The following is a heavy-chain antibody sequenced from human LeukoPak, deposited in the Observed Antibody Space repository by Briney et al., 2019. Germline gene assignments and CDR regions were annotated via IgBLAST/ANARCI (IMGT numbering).Heavy chain of an antibody. CDR1: GDSVSTYTGA. CDR2: TYYRSKWYN. D-gene: IGHD1-26*01. CDR3: ARDRKSGSYSHAFDF. J-gene: IGHJ3*01. V-gene: IGHV6-1*01. Sequence: SQTLSLTCVISGDSVSTYTGAWDWIRQSPSRGLEWLGRTYYRSKWYNDYAESVKGRITINPDTSKNHFSLQLISVTPEDTAVYYCARDRKSGSYSHAFDFWGQGTMVTVSS.